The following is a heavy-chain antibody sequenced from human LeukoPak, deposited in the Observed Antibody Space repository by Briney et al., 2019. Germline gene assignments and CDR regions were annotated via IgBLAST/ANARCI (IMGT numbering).Heavy chain of an antibody. D-gene: IGHD4-17*01. V-gene: IGHV3-9*01. CDR3: AKDKAYGDFSGFDY. CDR2: ISWNSNSI. Sequence: PGGSLRLSCAASGFTFDDYAMHWVRQAPGKGLEWVSGISWNSNSIGYADSVKGRFIFSRDNAKNSLYLQMNSLRAEDTALYYCAKDKAYGDFSGFDYWGQGTLVTVSS. CDR1: GFTFDDYA. J-gene: IGHJ4*02.